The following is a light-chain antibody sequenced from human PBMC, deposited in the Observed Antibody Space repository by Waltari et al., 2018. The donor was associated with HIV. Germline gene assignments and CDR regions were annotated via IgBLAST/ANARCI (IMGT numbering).Light chain of an antibody. CDR3: ESYTSTSVWV. V-gene: IGLV2-14*03. J-gene: IGLJ3*02. CDR2: DVS. CDR1: SNDVGGYNY. Sequence: QSALTQPASVSGSPGQSITISCTGSSNDVGGYNYVSWYQQHPGKAPRLMIYDVSTRPSGVSDRFSGSKSDDTASLTISGLQPEDEADYYCESYTSTSVWVFGGGTRLTVL.